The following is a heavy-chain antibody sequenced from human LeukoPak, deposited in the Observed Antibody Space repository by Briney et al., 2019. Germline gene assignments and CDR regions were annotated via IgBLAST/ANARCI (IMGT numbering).Heavy chain of an antibody. CDR1: VFTFSSYA. Sequence: GGSLRLSCAASVFTFSSYAMSWVRQAPGKGLEWVSAISGSGCSTYYADSVKGGFTISRDNSKNTLYLQMNSLRAEDTAVYYCAKCGSSSWYVYYYYGMDVWGQGPTVTVSS. D-gene: IGHD6-13*01. V-gene: IGHV3-23*01. CDR2: ISGSGCST. CDR3: AKCGSSSWYVYYYYGMDV. J-gene: IGHJ6*02.